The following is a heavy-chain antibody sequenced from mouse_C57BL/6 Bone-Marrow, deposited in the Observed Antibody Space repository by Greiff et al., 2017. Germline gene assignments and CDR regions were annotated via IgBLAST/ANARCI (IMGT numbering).Heavy chain of an antibody. D-gene: IGHD1-1*02. CDR3: AVRNYGPDY. Sequence: DVKLQESGPGLVKPSQSLSLTCSVTGYSITSGYYWNWIRQFPGNKLEWMGYISYDGSNNYNPSLKNRISITRDTSKNQFFLKLNSVTTEDTATYYCAVRNYGPDYWGQGTTLTVSS. J-gene: IGHJ2*01. CDR2: ISYDGSN. CDR1: GYSITSGYY. V-gene: IGHV3-6*01.